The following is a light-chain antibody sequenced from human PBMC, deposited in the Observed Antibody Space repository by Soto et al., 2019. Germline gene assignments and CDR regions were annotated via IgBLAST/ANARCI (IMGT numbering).Light chain of an antibody. CDR2: KAS. CDR1: QSISSW. V-gene: IGKV1-5*03. CDR3: QHYNSSSYT. J-gene: IGKJ2*01. Sequence: DIQMTQSPSTLSASVGDRVTITCRASQSISSWLAWYQQRPGKAPKLLIYKASSLESGVPSRFSGSGSGTEFTLTIRSLQPDDFASYYSQHYNSSSYTFGQGTKLEI.